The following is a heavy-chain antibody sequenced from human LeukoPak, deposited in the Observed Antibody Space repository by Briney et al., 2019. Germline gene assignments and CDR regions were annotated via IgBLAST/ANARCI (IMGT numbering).Heavy chain of an antibody. Sequence: GASVKVSCKASGYTFTGLYMHWVRQAPGQGLEWMGWINPNSGGTNYAQNFQGRVTMTRDTSISTAYMELSRLRSDDTAVYYCARDLTIFGGVNDPLIRGHWGQGTLVTVSS. V-gene: IGHV1-2*02. D-gene: IGHD3-3*01. J-gene: IGHJ4*02. CDR2: INPNSGGT. CDR1: GYTFTGLY. CDR3: ARDLTIFGGVNDPLIRGH.